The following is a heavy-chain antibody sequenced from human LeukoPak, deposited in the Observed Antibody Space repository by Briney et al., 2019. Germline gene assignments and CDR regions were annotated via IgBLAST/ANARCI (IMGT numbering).Heavy chain of an antibody. D-gene: IGHD3/OR15-3a*01. Sequence: GGSLRLSCAASGFTFSSYAMSWVRQAPGKGLVWVSRINTDGSSINYADSVKGRFTISRDNAKNTLHLQMNSLRAEDTAVYYCARDLTGLVSDYWGQGKMVTVSS. J-gene: IGHJ4*02. CDR3: ARDLTGLVSDY. CDR2: INTDGSSI. V-gene: IGHV3-74*01. CDR1: GFTFSSYA.